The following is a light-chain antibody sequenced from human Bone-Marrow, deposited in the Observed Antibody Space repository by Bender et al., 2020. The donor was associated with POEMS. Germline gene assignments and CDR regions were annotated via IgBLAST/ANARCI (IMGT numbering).Light chain of an antibody. CDR2: EVT. CDR1: SSDVGGYNR. V-gene: IGLV2-18*02. J-gene: IGLJ3*02. Sequence: QSALTQPPSVSGSPGQSVAISCTGTSSDVGGYNRVSWYQQPPGTAPKLMIYEVTNRPSGVPDRFSGSKSGNTASLTISGLQAEDEGDYFCCSYAPTSTSWMFGGGTELTVL. CDR3: CSYAPTSTSWM.